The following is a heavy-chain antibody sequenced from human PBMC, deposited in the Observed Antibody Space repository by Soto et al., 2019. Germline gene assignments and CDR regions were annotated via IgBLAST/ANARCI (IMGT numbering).Heavy chain of an antibody. D-gene: IGHD3-9*01. CDR3: ARGVGSSPPRY. J-gene: IGHJ4*02. Sequence: WETLSLTCTISGGSISVYYWSWIRQSPGQGLEWIGYIYDSGSPYYNPSLKTRVTISADTSKNQISLKLTSATAAGTAVYFCARGVGSSPPRYWGRGTLVTVSS. CDR2: IYDSGSP. CDR1: GGSISVYY. V-gene: IGHV4-59*01.